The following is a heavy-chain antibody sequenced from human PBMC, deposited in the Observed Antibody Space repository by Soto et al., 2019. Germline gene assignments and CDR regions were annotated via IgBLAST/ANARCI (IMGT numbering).Heavy chain of an antibody. Sequence: SETLSLTCTVSGGSISSGGYYWSWIRQHPGKGLERIGYIYYSGSTYYNPSLKSRVTISVDTSKNQFSLKLSSVTAADTVVYYCARDPYLYDILTGYYPPRDAFDIWGQGTMVTVSS. V-gene: IGHV4-31*03. CDR3: ARDPYLYDILTGYYPPRDAFDI. J-gene: IGHJ3*02. D-gene: IGHD3-9*01. CDR1: GGSISSGGYY. CDR2: IYYSGST.